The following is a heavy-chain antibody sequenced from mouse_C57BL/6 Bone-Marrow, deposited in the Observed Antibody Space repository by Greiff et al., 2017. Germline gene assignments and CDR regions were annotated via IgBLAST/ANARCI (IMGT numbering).Heavy chain of an antibody. CDR1: GYTFTSYW. Sequence: QVQLQQPGAELVMPGASVKLSCKASGYTFTSYWMHWVKQRPGQGLEWIGEIDPSDSYTNYNQKFEGKSTLTVDKSSSTAYMQLSSLTSEDSAVYYCARRDYFDYWGQGTTLTVSS. CDR3: ARRDYFDY. V-gene: IGHV1-69*01. J-gene: IGHJ2*01. CDR2: IDPSDSYT.